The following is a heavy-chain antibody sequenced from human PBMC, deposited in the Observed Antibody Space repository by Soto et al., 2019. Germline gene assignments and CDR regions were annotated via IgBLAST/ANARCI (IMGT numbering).Heavy chain of an antibody. CDR1: GGSISRYY. Sequence: PETLSLTCTVSGGSISRYYCSWLRQPKQKGMDIYGYIYYSGSTNYNPSLKSRVNISVDTSKNQFSLKLSSVTAADTAVYYCARGVLLWFGEPSNDYYYYGMDVWGQGTTVTVS. V-gene: IGHV4-59*01. J-gene: IGHJ6*02. CDR3: ARGVLLWFGEPSNDYYYYGMDV. CDR2: IYYSGST. D-gene: IGHD3-10*01.